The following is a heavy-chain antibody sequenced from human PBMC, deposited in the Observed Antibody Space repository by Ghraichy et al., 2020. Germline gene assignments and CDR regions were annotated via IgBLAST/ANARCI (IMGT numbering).Heavy chain of an antibody. Sequence: GESLNISCAASGFTFSSYAMSWVRQAPGKGLEWVSAISGSGGSTYYADSVKGRFTISRDNSKNTLYLQMNSLRAEDTAVYYCANSKLRVRDFWSGYLLPPDYWGQGTLVTVSS. CDR1: GFTFSSYA. D-gene: IGHD3-3*01. CDR3: ANSKLRVRDFWSGYLLPPDY. V-gene: IGHV3-23*01. CDR2: ISGSGGST. J-gene: IGHJ4*02.